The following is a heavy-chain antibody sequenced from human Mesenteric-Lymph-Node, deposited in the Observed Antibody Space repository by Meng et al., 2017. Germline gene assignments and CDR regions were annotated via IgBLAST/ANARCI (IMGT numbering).Heavy chain of an antibody. J-gene: IGHJ6*02. CDR2: ISYDGSNK. Sequence: GGSLRLSCAASGFTFSSYAMHWVRQAPGKGLEWVAVISYDGSNKYYADSVKGRFTISRDNSKNTLYLQMNSLRAEDTAVYYCARDPLDYGDDYYYYGMDVWGQGTTVTSP. CDR3: ARDPLDYGDDYYYYGMDV. D-gene: IGHD4-17*01. V-gene: IGHV3-30*01. CDR1: GFTFSSYA.